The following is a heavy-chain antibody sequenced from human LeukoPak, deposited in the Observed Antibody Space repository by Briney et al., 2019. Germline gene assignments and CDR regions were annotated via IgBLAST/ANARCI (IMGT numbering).Heavy chain of an antibody. V-gene: IGHV4-59*08. CDR3: ASTMVRGVMLAFDI. J-gene: IGHJ3*02. CDR1: GGSISSYY. D-gene: IGHD3-10*01. Sequence: PETLSLTCTVSGGSISSYYWSWIRQPPGKGLEWIGYIYYSGSTNYNPSLKSRVTISVDTSKNQFSLKLSSVTAADTAVYYCASTMVRGVMLAFDIWGQGTMVTVSS. CDR2: IYYSGST.